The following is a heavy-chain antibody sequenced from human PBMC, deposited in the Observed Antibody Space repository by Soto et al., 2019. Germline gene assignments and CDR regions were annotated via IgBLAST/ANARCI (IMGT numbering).Heavy chain of an antibody. Sequence: QVQLVQSGAEVKKPGASVKVSCKASGYTFTNYGISWVRQAPGQGLEWMGWISTNSGHTDYAQNLRGRVTMTTDTSTTTAYMELRSLRSDATAVYYCAREEYRQLDNWGQGPLVTVSS. CDR3: AREEYRQLDN. V-gene: IGHV1-18*04. D-gene: IGHD1-1*01. CDR2: ISTNSGHT. J-gene: IGHJ4*02. CDR1: GYTFTNYG.